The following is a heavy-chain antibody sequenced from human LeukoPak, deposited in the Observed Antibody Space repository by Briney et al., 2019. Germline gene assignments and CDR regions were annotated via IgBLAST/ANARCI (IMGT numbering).Heavy chain of an antibody. Sequence: SETLSLTCTVSGGSISSYYWSWIRQPPGKGLEWIGYIYYSGSTNYNPSLKSRVTISVDTSKNQFSLKLSSVTAADTAVYYCARSPLSGYPYYFDYWGQGTLVTVSS. CDR1: GGSISSYY. D-gene: IGHD5-12*01. CDR2: IYYSGST. J-gene: IGHJ4*02. V-gene: IGHV4-59*01. CDR3: ARSPLSGYPYYFDY.